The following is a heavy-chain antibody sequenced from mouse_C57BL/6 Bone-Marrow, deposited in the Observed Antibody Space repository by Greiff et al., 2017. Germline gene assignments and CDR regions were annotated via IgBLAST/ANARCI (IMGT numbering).Heavy chain of an antibody. CDR1: GYTFTDYE. CDR2: IDPETGGT. J-gene: IGHJ4*01. V-gene: IGHV1-15*01. CDR3: TRDGYYYAMDY. D-gene: IGHD2-3*01. Sequence: VQGVESGAELVRPGASVTLSCKASGYTFTDYEMHWVKQTPVHGLEWIGAIDPETGGTAYNQKFKGKAILTADKSSSTAYMELRSLTSEDSAVYYCTRDGYYYAMDYWGQGTSVTVSS.